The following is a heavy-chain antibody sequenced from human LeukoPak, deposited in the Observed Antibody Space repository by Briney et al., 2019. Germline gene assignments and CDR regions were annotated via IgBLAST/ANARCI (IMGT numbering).Heavy chain of an antibody. V-gene: IGHV1-8*01. CDR1: GYTFTSYD. Sequence: ASVKVSCKASGYTFTSYDINWVRQATGQGLEWMGWMNPNSGNTGYAQKFQGRVTMTRNTSISTAYMELSSLRAEDTAVYYCARDWVRETDIVVVVAANDAFDIWGQGTMVTVSS. CDR3: ARDWVRETDIVVVVAANDAFDI. D-gene: IGHD2-15*01. CDR2: MNPNSGNT. J-gene: IGHJ3*02.